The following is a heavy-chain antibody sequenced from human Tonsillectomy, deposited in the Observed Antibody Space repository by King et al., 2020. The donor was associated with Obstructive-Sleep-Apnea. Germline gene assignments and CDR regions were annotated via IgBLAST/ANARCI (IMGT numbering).Heavy chain of an antibody. Sequence: VQLVESGGGLVQPGGSLRLSCAASGFSFGSYWMTWVRQAPGKGLEWVANIKQDGSQKFYVDSVKGRFTISRDNTKESMFLQMSSLRPQDTGVYYCAGEKRHPVRLHYYGMDVWGQGTTVTVSS. D-gene: IGHD6-13*01. J-gene: IGHJ6*02. CDR3: AGEKRHPVRLHYYGMDV. CDR1: GFSFGSYW. CDR2: IKQDGSQK. V-gene: IGHV3-7*01.